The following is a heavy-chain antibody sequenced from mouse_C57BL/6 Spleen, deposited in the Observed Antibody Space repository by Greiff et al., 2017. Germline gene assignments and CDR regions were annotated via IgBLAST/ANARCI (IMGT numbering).Heavy chain of an antibody. CDR3: ARDTVTKAMDY. Sequence: EVQRVESGGGLVKPGGSLKLSCAASGFTFSSYAMSWVRQTPEKRLEWVATISDGGSYTYYPDNVKGRFTISRDNAKNNLYLQMSHLKSEDTAMYYCARDTVTKAMDYWGQGTSVTVSS. CDR1: GFTFSSYA. D-gene: IGHD2-12*01. J-gene: IGHJ4*01. V-gene: IGHV5-4*01. CDR2: ISDGGSYT.